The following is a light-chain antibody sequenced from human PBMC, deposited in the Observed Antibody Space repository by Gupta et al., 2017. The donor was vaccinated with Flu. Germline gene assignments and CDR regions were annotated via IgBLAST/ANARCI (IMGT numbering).Light chain of an antibody. Sequence: DIVLTQSPGTLSLSPGERATLSCRASQSVTSNYLGWYQQKPGQAPRLLIFGGSSRAIGIPDRFSGSGSGTDFTLTISRLEPEDFAVYHCLQYDKSPPGTFGQGTKVEMK. J-gene: IGKJ1*01. CDR1: QSVTSNY. CDR3: LQYDKSPPGT. V-gene: IGKV3-20*01. CDR2: GGS.